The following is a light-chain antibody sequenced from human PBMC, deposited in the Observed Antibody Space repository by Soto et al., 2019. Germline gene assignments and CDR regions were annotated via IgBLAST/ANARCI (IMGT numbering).Light chain of an antibody. Sequence: EVMLTQSPGTLSLSPGDTATLFCRASQSVTINSLAWYQQKPCQTPRLLIYAASTRASGIPGRFSGSGSGTEFALTISSLEPEDFALYYCQQYGVSPFTFGPGTRVDMK. CDR2: AAS. J-gene: IGKJ3*01. CDR1: QSVTINS. CDR3: QQYGVSPFT. V-gene: IGKV3-20*01.